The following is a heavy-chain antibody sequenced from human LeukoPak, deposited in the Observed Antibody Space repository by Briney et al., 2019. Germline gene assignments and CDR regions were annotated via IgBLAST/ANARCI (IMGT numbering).Heavy chain of an antibody. CDR1: GFTFTTYW. CDR2: ISSSSSYI. D-gene: IGHD2-21*02. V-gene: IGHV3-21*01. CDR3: ATTATSAISPDFDY. Sequence: GESLRLSCAASGFTFTTYWMSWVRQAPGKGLEWVPSISSSSSYIYYADSVKGRFTISRDNAKNSLYLQMNSLRAEDTAVYYCATTATSAISPDFDYWGQGTLVTVSS. J-gene: IGHJ4*02.